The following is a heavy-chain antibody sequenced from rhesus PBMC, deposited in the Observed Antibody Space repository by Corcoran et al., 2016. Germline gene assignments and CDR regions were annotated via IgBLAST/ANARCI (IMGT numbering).Heavy chain of an antibody. CDR2: IYGSSGST. CDR1: GFTFNDYN. V-gene: IGHV4S7*01. J-gene: IGHJ4*01. CDR3: ARDRIAAAGGFDY. D-gene: IGHD6-25*01. Sequence: VQLVESGGGLAKPGGSLRLSCAAAGFTFNDYNMDWIRQPPGKGLEWIGYIYGSSGSTNYHPSLKNRVNISKDASKNQFSLKLSSVTAADTAVYYCARDRIAAAGGFDYWGQGVLVTVSS.